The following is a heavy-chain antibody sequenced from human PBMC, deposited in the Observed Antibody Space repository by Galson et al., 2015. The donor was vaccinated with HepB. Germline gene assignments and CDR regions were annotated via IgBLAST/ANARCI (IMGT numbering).Heavy chain of an antibody. J-gene: IGHJ4*02. CDR3: ARVGTAAGFLDF. D-gene: IGHD6-13*01. V-gene: IGHV1-18*01. Sequence: SVKVSCKASGYILSNYGIGWVRQAPGQGLEWMGWISGYSGNTNYAENFQVRVTLTTDTSTTTSYMELRSLRFDDTAIYYCARVGTAAGFLDFWGQGTLVTVSS. CDR1: GYILSNYG. CDR2: ISGYSGNT.